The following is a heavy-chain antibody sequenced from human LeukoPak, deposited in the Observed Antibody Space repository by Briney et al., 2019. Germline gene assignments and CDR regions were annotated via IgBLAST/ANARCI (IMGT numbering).Heavy chain of an antibody. CDR2: ISAYNGNT. CDR3: ARDLQLWLFDY. J-gene: IGHJ4*02. V-gene: IGHV1-18*01. Sequence: ASVKVSCKASGGTFSSYAISWVRQAPGQGLELMGWISAYNGNTNYAQKLQGRVTMTTDTSTSTAYMELRSLRSDDTAVYYCARDLQLWLFDYWGQGTLVTVSS. D-gene: IGHD5-18*01. CDR1: GGTFSSYA.